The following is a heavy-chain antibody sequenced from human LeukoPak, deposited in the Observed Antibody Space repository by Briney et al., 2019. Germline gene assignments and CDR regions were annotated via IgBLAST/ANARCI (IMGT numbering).Heavy chain of an antibody. V-gene: IGHV1-18*01. CDR1: GYTFTSYG. D-gene: IGHD6-19*01. CDR2: ISAYNGNT. CDR3: AKQWLSPFDY. J-gene: IGHJ4*02. Sequence: ASVKVSCKASGYTFTSYGISWVRQAPGQGLEWMGWISAYNGNTNYAQKLQGRVTMTTDTSTSTAYMELNSLRAEDTAVYYCAKQWLSPFDYWGQGTLVTVSS.